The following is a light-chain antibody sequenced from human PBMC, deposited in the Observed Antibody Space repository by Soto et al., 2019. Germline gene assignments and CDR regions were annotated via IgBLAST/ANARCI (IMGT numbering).Light chain of an antibody. CDR1: SSNIGAGYD. CDR2: GKN. V-gene: IGLV1-40*01. Sequence: QSVLTQPPSVSGAPGQRVTISCTGSSSNIGAGYDVHWYQQLPGTAPKLLIYGKNNRPSGVPDRFSGSKSGTSASLAIIGLQAEDEADYYCQSYDSSLGNVFGTGTKVTVL. CDR3: QSYDSSLGNV. J-gene: IGLJ1*01.